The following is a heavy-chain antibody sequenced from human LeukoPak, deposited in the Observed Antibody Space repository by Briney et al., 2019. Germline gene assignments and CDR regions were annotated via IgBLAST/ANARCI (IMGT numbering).Heavy chain of an antibody. CDR2: TYYRSKWYN. Sequence: SQTLSLTCAISGDSVSSNSAAWNWIRQSPSRGLEWLGRTYYRSKWYNDYAVSVKSRITINPDTSKNQFSLKLSSVTAADTAVYYCARGGRGYNYGTGFYYYYYYMDVWGKGTTVTVSS. CDR1: GDSVSSNSAA. CDR3: ARGGRGYNYGTGFYYYYYYMDV. D-gene: IGHD5-18*01. J-gene: IGHJ6*03. V-gene: IGHV6-1*01.